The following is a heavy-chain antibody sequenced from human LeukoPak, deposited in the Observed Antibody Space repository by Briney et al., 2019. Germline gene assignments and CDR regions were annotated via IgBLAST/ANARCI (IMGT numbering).Heavy chain of an antibody. D-gene: IGHD3-22*01. V-gene: IGHV1-18*01. CDR1: GYTFTSYG. J-gene: IGHJ4*02. CDR3: ARDLNYYDSSGYPRGY. Sequence: ASVKVSCKASGYTFTSYGISWVRQAPGQGLEWMGWISAYNGNTNYAQKLRGRVTMTTDTSTSTAYMELRSLRSDDTAGYYCARDLNYYDSSGYPRGYWGQGTLVTVSS. CDR2: ISAYNGNT.